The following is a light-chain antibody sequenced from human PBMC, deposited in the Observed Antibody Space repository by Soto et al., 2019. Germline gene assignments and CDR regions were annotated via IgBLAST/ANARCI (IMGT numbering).Light chain of an antibody. CDR2: GAS. Sequence: EIVVTQSPGTLSLSPGDRATLSCRASQSLSSRYLAWYRQKPGQAPRLLIYGASNRATGIPARFSGSGAGTDFTLTISRLEPDDFAVYYCQQYSSSPPTFGGGTKVEIK. V-gene: IGKV3-20*01. J-gene: IGKJ4*01. CDR1: QSLSSRY. CDR3: QQYSSSPPT.